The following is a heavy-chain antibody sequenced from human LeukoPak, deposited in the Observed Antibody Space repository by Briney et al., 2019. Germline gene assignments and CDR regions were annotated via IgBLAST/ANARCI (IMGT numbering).Heavy chain of an antibody. D-gene: IGHD2-15*01. V-gene: IGHV4-61*02. CDR2: IYASGTT. J-gene: IGHJ6*04. CDR3: ASASCIGGTCYVGYYYNVAV. Sequence: PSETLSLPCTVSGGSINSVSYYWNWIRQPAGKGPEWIGRIYASGTTNYNPSLESRVVISRDTSRNQFSLSLSSVTAADTAVYYCASASCIGGTCYVGYYYNVAVWGKGTAVTISS. CDR1: GGSINSVSYY.